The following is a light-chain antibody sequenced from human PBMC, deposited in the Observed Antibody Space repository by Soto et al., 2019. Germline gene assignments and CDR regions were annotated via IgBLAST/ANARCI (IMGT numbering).Light chain of an antibody. V-gene: IGLV2-18*02. CDR1: SSDVGTYNR. CDR3: SSFTSSNTYV. CDR2: DVT. Sequence: QSALTQPPSVSGSPGQSVAISCPGTSSDVGTYNRVSWYQQPPGTAPKLMIYDVTNRPSGVPDRFSGSKSGNTASLTISGLQAEDEADYYSSSFTSSNTYVFGTGTKVTVL. J-gene: IGLJ1*01.